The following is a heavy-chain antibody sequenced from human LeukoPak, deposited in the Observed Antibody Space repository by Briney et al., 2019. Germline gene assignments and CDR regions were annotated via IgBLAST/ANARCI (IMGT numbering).Heavy chain of an antibody. D-gene: IGHD1-14*01. V-gene: IGHV3-30*01. Sequence: PGGSLRLSCAASRFTFSSYAMHWVRQAPGKGLEWVAVISYDGSNKYYADSVKGRFTIPRDNSKNTLYLQMNSLRAEDTAVYYCARELGSGSDYWGQGTLVTVSS. CDR3: ARELGSGSDY. J-gene: IGHJ4*02. CDR2: ISYDGSNK. CDR1: RFTFSSYA.